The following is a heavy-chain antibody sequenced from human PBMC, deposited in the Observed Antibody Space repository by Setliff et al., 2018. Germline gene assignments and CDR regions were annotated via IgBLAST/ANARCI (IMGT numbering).Heavy chain of an antibody. CDR2: IYPLDSDT. V-gene: IGHV5-51*01. CDR3: ARHRGRAAAGTCFDI. D-gene: IGHD6-13*01. CDR1: GYTFTNYW. J-gene: IGHJ4*02. Sequence: PGESLKISCRGSGYTFTNYWIAWVRQMPGKGLEWMGIIYPLDSDTRYSPSFQGQVTISADKSVSTAYLQWSSLKASDTAIYYCARHRGRAAAGTCFDIWGQGTLVTVPQ.